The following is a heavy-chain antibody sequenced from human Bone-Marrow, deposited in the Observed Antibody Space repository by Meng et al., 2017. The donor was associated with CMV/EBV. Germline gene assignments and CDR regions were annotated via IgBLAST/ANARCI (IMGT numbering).Heavy chain of an antibody. Sequence: ASVKVSCKASGYTFTDYYMHWVRQAPGQGLEWMGWMNPNSGNTGYAQKFQGRVTMTRNTSISTAYMELSSLRSEDTAVYYCARFVSYMITFGGVYYYGMDVWGQGTTVTVSS. CDR3: ARFVSYMITFGGVYYYGMDV. D-gene: IGHD3-16*01. CDR2: MNPNSGNT. J-gene: IGHJ6*02. CDR1: GYTFTDYY. V-gene: IGHV1-8*02.